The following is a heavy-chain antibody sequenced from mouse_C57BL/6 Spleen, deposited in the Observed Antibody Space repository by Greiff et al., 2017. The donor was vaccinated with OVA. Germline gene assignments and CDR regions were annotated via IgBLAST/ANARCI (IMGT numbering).Heavy chain of an antibody. Sequence: QVQLQQPGAELVMPGASVKLSCKASGYTFTSYWMHWVKQRPGQGLEWIGEIDPSDSYTNYNQKFKGKSTLTVDKSSSKAYMQRSSLTSEDAAVYYCARGYYYGFDYWGQGTTLTVSS. V-gene: IGHV1-69*01. CDR3: ARGYYYGFDY. CDR2: IDPSDSYT. J-gene: IGHJ2*01. D-gene: IGHD1-1*01. CDR1: GYTFTSYW.